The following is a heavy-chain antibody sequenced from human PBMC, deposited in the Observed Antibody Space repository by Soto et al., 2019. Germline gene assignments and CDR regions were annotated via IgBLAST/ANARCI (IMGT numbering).Heavy chain of an antibody. CDR1: GDSISSPKW. V-gene: IGHV4-4*02. Sequence: QVQLQESGPGLVKPSGTLSLTCAVSGDSISSPKWWTWLRQPPGKGLEWIGDLLHGGTTNYNPSLKSRVTLSVDTSQNQFSLNLTSVTAADTAIYYCPYSTGWYRHDVWGQGTSVTVSS. D-gene: IGHD6-19*01. CDR2: LLHGGTT. CDR3: PYSTGWYRHDV. J-gene: IGHJ3*01.